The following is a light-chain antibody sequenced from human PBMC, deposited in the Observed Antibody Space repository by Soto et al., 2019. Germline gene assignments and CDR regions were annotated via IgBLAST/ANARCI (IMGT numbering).Light chain of an antibody. Sequence: EIVLPQSPATLSVSPGGRATLSCRASQNILYNLAWYQQKPGQAPRLLVYGASTRATDAPPRFRGSGSGTEFSLTFSRLQSEDFATYFCQQYSSWPRTFGQGSRVEIK. V-gene: IGKV3-15*01. CDR1: QNILYN. J-gene: IGKJ1*01. CDR3: QQYSSWPRT. CDR2: GAS.